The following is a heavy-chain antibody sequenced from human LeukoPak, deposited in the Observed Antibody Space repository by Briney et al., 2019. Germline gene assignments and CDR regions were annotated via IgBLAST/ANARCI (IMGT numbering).Heavy chain of an antibody. V-gene: IGHV1-46*01. CDR2: ISPSGGST. CDR3: ARDYTPNNYYYYMDV. J-gene: IGHJ6*03. D-gene: IGHD4/OR15-4a*01. CDR1: GYTFTSNY. Sequence: ASVKVSCKAFGYTFTSNYMHWVRQAPGQGPEWMGVISPSGGSTTYAQKFQGRVTLTRDMSTSTAYMELSSLRSEDTAVYYCARDYTPNNYYYYMDVWGKGTTVTISS.